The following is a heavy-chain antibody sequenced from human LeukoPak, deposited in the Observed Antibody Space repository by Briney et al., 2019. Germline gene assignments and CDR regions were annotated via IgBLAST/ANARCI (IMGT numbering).Heavy chain of an antibody. V-gene: IGHV3-23*01. D-gene: IGHD3-3*01. J-gene: IGHJ4*02. CDR2: ISGSGDST. CDR3: AKGASEWFTTPSVFFYY. Sequence: GGSPRLSCAASGFTFTNYAMNWVPQAPGERLEWVSGISGSGDSTFLADSVKGRFTISRDNSKNTVYLRMDSLRAEDTALYSCAKGASEWFTTPSVFFYYWGQGTLVTVSS. CDR1: GFTFTNYA.